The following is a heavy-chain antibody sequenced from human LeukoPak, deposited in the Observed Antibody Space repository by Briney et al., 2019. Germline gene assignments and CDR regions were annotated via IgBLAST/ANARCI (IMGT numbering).Heavy chain of an antibody. CDR1: GYSISSRYY. CDR3: ARGAHGSYYGTLDY. V-gene: IGHV4-38-2*02. J-gene: IGHJ4*02. Sequence: SETLSLTCTVSGYSISSRYYWGWSRQPPGKGLEWIGSIYHIGSTYYNPSLKSRVTISVDTSKNQLSLKLSSVTAADTAVYYCARGAHGSYYGTLDYWGQGTLVTVSS. CDR2: IYHIGST. D-gene: IGHD1-26*01.